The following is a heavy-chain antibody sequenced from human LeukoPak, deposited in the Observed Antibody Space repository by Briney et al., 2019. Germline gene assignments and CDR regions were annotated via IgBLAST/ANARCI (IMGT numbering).Heavy chain of an antibody. V-gene: IGHV1-69*04. CDR2: IIPILGIA. CDR3: ARVEMATTHLDY. J-gene: IGHJ4*02. D-gene: IGHD5-24*01. Sequence: SVKVSCKASGGTFSSYAISWVRQAPGQGLEWMGRIIPILGIANYAQKFQGRVTITADKSTGTAYMELSSLRSEDTAVYYCARVEMATTHLDYWGQGTLVTVSS. CDR1: GGTFSSYA.